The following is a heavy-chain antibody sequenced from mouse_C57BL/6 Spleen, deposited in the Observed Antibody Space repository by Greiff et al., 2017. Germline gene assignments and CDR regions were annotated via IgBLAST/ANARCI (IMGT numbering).Heavy chain of an antibody. J-gene: IGHJ3*01. Sequence: QVQLQQSGPELVKPGASVKISCKASGYAFSSSWMNWVKQRPGKGLEWIGRIYPGDGDTNYNGKFKGKATLTGDKSSSTAYMQLNSLTSGDSAVYFWARQGGWAFAYWGQGTLVTVSA. D-gene: IGHD3-2*02. CDR2: IYPGDGDT. CDR1: GYAFSSSW. V-gene: IGHV1-82*01. CDR3: ARQGGWAFAY.